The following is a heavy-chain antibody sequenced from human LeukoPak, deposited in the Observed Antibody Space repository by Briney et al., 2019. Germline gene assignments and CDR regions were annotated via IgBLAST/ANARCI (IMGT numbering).Heavy chain of an antibody. CDR2: ISGSGGSA. Sequence: GGSLRLSCAASGFTFSSYAMSWVRQAPGKGLEWVSAISGSGGSAYYADSVKGRFTISRDNSKNTLYLQMNSLRAEDTAVYYCAKGDYYDSSGSDYWGQGTLVTVSS. CDR3: AKGDYYDSSGSDY. J-gene: IGHJ4*02. V-gene: IGHV3-23*01. CDR1: GFTFSSYA. D-gene: IGHD3-22*01.